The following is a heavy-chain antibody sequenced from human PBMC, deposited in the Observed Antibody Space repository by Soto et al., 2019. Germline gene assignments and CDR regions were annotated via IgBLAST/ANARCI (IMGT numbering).Heavy chain of an antibody. CDR1: GGTFSSYA. V-gene: IGHV1-69*13. J-gene: IGHJ6*02. CDR2: IIPIFGTA. Sequence: SVKVSCKASGGTFSSYAISWVRQAPGQGLEWMGGIIPIFGTANYAQKFQGRVTITADEPTSTAYMELSSLRSEDTAVYYCARERYCSGGSCYLSYYYGMDVWGQGTTVTVSS. D-gene: IGHD2-15*01. CDR3: ARERYCSGGSCYLSYYYGMDV.